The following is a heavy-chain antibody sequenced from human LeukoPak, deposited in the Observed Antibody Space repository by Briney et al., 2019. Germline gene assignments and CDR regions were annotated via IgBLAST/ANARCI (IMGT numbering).Heavy chain of an antibody. Sequence: PGGSLRVSCAASGITVSSVHMSWVRQAPGQGLEWVSFIYSGGRTYYADSVKGRFSISRDNSKNTLYLQMNSLRAEDTAVYYCARDGTGSNSGWYIHWGQGTLVTVSS. J-gene: IGHJ4*02. D-gene: IGHD6-19*01. V-gene: IGHV3-66*01. CDR3: ARDGTGSNSGWYIH. CDR1: GITVSSVH. CDR2: IYSGGRT.